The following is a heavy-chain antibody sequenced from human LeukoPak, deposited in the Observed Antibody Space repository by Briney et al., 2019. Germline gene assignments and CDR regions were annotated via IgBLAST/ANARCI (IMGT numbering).Heavy chain of an antibody. D-gene: IGHD2-21*01. CDR3: AKGAAIDH. Sequence: GGSLRLSCTASGFNLNNYAMNWVPQAPGKGLEWVAAVTGPGDTTYYADSVKGRFIISRDSFKDTLYLQMNRLGAEDTALYYCAKGAAIDHWGQGTLVTVSS. CDR1: GFNLNNYA. V-gene: IGHV3-23*01. CDR2: VTGPGDTT. J-gene: IGHJ4*02.